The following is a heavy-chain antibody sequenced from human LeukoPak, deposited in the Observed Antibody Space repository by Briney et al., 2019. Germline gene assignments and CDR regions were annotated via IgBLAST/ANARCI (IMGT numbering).Heavy chain of an antibody. CDR2: ISYDGSYK. CDR3: ARGSRKAYCGGDCYSGDFDY. J-gene: IGHJ4*02. Sequence: GGSLRLSCAASGFAFSTYAMHWVRQAPGKGLEWVAVISYDGSYKYYADSVKGRFTISRDNSKNTLYLQMNSLRAEDTAVYYCARGSRKAYCGGDCYSGDFDYWGQGTLVTVSS. V-gene: IGHV3-30-3*01. CDR1: GFAFSTYA. D-gene: IGHD2-21*02.